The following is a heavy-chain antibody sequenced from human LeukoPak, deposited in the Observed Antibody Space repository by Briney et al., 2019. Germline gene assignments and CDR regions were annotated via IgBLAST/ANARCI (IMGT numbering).Heavy chain of an antibody. J-gene: IGHJ1*01. Sequence: PGRSLRLSCAASGFTFSSYGMHWVRQAPGKGLEWVAVIWYDGSNKYYADSVKGRFTISRDNSKNTLYLQMNSLGAEDTAVYYCARETRGYKTKYFQHWGQGTLVTVSS. CDR3: ARETRGYKTKYFQH. CDR1: GFTFSSYG. D-gene: IGHD5-24*01. CDR2: IWYDGSNK. V-gene: IGHV3-33*01.